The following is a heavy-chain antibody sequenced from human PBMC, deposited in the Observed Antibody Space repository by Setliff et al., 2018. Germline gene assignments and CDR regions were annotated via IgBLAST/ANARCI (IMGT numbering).Heavy chain of an antibody. D-gene: IGHD1-26*01. Sequence: SETLSLTCAVYGGSFSGYYWSWIRQPPGKGLEWIGEINHSGSTNYNPSLKSRVTISVDTSKNQFPLKLSSVTAADTAIYYCTKGRVGLAARAGYWGQGTLVTVSS. CDR3: TKGRVGLAARAGY. J-gene: IGHJ4*02. V-gene: IGHV4-34*01. CDR2: INHSGST. CDR1: GGSFSGYY.